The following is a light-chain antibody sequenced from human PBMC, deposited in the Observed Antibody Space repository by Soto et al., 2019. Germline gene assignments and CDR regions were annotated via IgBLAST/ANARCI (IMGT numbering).Light chain of an antibody. CDR2: GAS. V-gene: IGKV3-20*01. CDR1: ESVSSN. CDR3: QQYGTSPFT. J-gene: IGKJ3*01. Sequence: EIVLAQSPGILSLSPGERATLSCWASESVSSNLAWYQQKPGQAPRLLIYGASSRATGIPHRFSGSGSGTDFILTISRLEPGDFAVYYCQQYGTSPFTFSPGTKVEVK.